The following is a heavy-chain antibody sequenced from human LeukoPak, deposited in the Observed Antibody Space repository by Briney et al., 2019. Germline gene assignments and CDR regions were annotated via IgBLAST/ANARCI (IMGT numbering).Heavy chain of an antibody. D-gene: IGHD3-22*01. J-gene: IGHJ4*02. CDR3: ARATSGYYDYFDY. CDR1: GYTFTGYY. Sequence: ASVKVSCKASGYTFTGYYMHWVRQAPGQGLEWMGWVNPNSGGTNYAQKFQGRVTMTRDTSISTAYMELSRLRSDETAVYYCARATSGYYDYFDYWGQGTLVTVSS. CDR2: VNPNSGGT. V-gene: IGHV1-2*02.